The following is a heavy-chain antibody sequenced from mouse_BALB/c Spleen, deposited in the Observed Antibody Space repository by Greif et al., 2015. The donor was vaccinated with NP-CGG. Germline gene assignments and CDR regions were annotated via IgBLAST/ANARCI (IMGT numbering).Heavy chain of an antibody. V-gene: IGHV1-26*01. D-gene: IGHD1-2*01. CDR3: ARGDYYGYGY. CDR2: INPYNGAT. J-gene: IGHJ2*01. CDR1: GYSFTGYY. Sequence: EVQLQQSGPELVKPGASVKISCKASGYSFTGYYMHWVKQSHVKSLEWIGRINPYNGATSYNQNFKDKASSTVDKSSSTAYMEPHSLTSEDSAVYYCARGDYYGYGYWGQGTTLTVSS.